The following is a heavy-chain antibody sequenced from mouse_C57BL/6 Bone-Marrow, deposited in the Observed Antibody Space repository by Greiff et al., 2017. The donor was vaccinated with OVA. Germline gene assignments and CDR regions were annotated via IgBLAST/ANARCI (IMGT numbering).Heavy chain of an antibody. CDR1: GYTFTSYW. V-gene: IGHV1-50*01. CDR2: IDPSDSYT. Sequence: QVQLQQPGAELVKPGASVKLSCKASGYTFTSYWMQWVKQRPGQGLERIGEIDPSDSYTNYNQKFKGKATLTVDTSSSTAYMQLSSLTSEDSAVYYCARGASLLPLDYWGQGTSVTVSS. D-gene: IGHD2-1*01. J-gene: IGHJ4*01. CDR3: ARGASLLPLDY.